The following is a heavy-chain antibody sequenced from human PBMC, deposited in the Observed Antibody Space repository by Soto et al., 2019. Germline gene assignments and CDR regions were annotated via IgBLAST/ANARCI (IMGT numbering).Heavy chain of an antibody. V-gene: IGHV4-39*01. CDR1: GGSISSSSYY. CDR2: IYYSGST. Sequence: SETLSLTCTVSGGSISSSSYYWGWIRQPPGKGLEWIGSIYYSGSTYYNPSLKSRVTISVDTSKNQFSLKLSSVTTADTAVYYCAGVVPAAMLYYYYGMDVWGQGTTVTVSS. CDR3: AGVVPAAMLYYYYGMDV. D-gene: IGHD2-2*01. J-gene: IGHJ6*02.